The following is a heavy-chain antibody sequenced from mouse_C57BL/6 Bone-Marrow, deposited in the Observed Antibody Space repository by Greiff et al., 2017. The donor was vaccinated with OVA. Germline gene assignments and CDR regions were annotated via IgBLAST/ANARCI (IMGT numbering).Heavy chain of an antibody. CDR1: GYTFTSYW. V-gene: IGHV1-59*01. Sequence: QVQLQQPGAELVRPGTSVTLSCKASGYTFTSYWMHWVKQRPGQGLEWIGVIDPSDSYTNYNQKFKGKTTMTVDTSSSTAYMQLSSLTSEDSAVYYCARAYWYFDVWGTGTTVTVSS. J-gene: IGHJ1*03. CDR2: IDPSDSYT. CDR3: ARAYWYFDV.